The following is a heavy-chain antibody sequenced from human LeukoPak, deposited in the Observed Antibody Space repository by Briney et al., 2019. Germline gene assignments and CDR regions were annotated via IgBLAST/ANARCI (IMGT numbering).Heavy chain of an antibody. Sequence: GASVKVSCKVSGYTLTELFMHWVRQAPGKGLEWMGGFDPEDGETIYAQKFQGRVTMTEDTSTDTAYMELSSLRSEDTAVYFCARARYGDGAFDIWGQGTMVTVSS. D-gene: IGHD4-17*01. CDR3: ARARYGDGAFDI. CDR2: FDPEDGET. V-gene: IGHV1-24*01. J-gene: IGHJ3*02. CDR1: GYTLTELF.